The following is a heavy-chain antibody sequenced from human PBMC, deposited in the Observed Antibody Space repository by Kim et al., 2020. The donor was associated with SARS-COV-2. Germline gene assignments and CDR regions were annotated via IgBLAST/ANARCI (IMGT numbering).Heavy chain of an antibody. Sequence: SETLSLTCTVSGASIINDPFYWSWIRQPAGKGLEWIGRIYTDGSTNYNPSLKSRVTISIDTSKNQFSLSLTSVTAADTAVYYCARVHCTNTGCYSRGWDVRGQGTTVTVSS. J-gene: IGHJ6*01. CDR1: GASIINDPFY. CDR3: ARVHCTNTGCYSRGWDV. D-gene: IGHD2-2*02. CDR2: IYTDGST. V-gene: IGHV4-61*02.